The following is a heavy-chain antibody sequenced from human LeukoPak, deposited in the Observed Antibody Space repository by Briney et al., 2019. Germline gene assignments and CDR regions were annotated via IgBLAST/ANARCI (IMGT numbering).Heavy chain of an antibody. CDR3: AKDRVGGWLQGYDAFDI. CDR1: GGSINSYY. V-gene: IGHV4-4*07. CDR2: IYTSGST. D-gene: IGHD5-24*01. J-gene: IGHJ3*02. Sequence: SETLSLTCTVSGGSINSYYWSWIRQPAGKRLEWIGRIYTSGSTNYNPSLKSRVTISVDTSKNQFSLKLSSVTAADTAVYYCAKDRVGGWLQGYDAFDIWGQGTMVTVSS.